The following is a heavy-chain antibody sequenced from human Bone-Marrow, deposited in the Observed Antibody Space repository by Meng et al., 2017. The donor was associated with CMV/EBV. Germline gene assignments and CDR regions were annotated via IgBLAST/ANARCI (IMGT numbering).Heavy chain of an antibody. CDR3: ARALDSSGSLFDY. CDR2: IYYSGST. D-gene: IGHD3-22*01. V-gene: IGHV4-59*01. Sequence: SETLSLTCTVSGGPISSYYWSWIRQPPGKGLEWIGYIYYSGSTNYNPSLKSRVTISVDTSKNQFSLKLSSVTAADTAVYYCARALDSSGSLFDYWGQGTLVTVSS. CDR1: GGPISSYY. J-gene: IGHJ4*02.